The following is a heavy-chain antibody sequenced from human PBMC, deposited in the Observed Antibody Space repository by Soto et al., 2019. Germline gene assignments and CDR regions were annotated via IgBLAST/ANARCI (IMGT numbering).Heavy chain of an antibody. CDR2: ISGYNGNT. J-gene: IGHJ6*02. V-gene: IGHV1-18*04. Sequence: QVQLVQSGPEVRKPGASVKVSCKASGYIFSRYGISWVRQAPGQGLEWMAWISGYNGNTKFGERVQGRVNVTTDTSTSTAYLKLRSLRSDDTAVYYCAREAAAERNYYGLDVWGQVTTVIVSS. D-gene: IGHD6-13*01. CDR3: AREAAAERNYYGLDV. CDR1: GYIFSRYG.